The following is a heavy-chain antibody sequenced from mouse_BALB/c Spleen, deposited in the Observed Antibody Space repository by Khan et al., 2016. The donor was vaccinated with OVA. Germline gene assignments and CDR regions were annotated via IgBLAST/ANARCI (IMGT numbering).Heavy chain of an antibody. V-gene: IGHV2-6-7*01. CDR3: ARAYYGNYREAMDY. CDR1: GFSLTGYG. D-gene: IGHD2-10*01. J-gene: IGHJ4*01. CDR2: IWGDGST. Sequence: VKLLESGPGLVAPSQSLSITCTVSGFSLTGYGVNWVRQPPGKGLEWLGMIWGDGSTDYNSALKSRLNLSKDNSKSQVFLKMNSMQTDDTARYYCARAYYGNYREAMDYWGQGTSVTVSS.